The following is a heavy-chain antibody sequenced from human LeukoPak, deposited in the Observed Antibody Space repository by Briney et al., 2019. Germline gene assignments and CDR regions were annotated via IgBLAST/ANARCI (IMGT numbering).Heavy chain of an antibody. D-gene: IGHD3-22*01. J-gene: IGHJ4*02. CDR2: FDPEDGET. Sequence: ASVKASCKVSGYTLTELSMHWVRQAPGKGLEWMGGFDPEDGETIYAQKFQGRVTMTEDTSTDTAYMELSSLRSEDTAVYYCATGRRSAYYDSSGLDFLWGQGTLVTVSS. CDR3: ATGRRSAYYDSSGLDFL. CDR1: GYTLTELS. V-gene: IGHV1-24*01.